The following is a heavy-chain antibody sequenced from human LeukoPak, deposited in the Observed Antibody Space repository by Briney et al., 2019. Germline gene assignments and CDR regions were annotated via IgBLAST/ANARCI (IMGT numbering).Heavy chain of an antibody. CDR1: GFTFSSYA. J-gene: IGHJ5*02. CDR2: ISGSGAST. D-gene: IGHD4-17*01. Sequence: PGGSLRLSCAASGFTFSSYAMSWVRQAPGKGLEWVSGISGSGASTYYADSVKGRFSISRDNSKNTLYLQMNSLRADDTAVYYCAKGARGDTVTSIVGLNWFDPWGQGTLVTVSS. CDR3: AKGARGDTVTSIVGLNWFDP. V-gene: IGHV3-23*01.